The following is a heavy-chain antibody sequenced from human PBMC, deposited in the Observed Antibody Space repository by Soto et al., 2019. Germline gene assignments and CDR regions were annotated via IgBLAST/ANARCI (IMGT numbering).Heavy chain of an antibody. J-gene: IGHJ2*01. V-gene: IGHV1-46*01. Sequence: GASVKVSCKASGYTFTSYYMHWVRQAPGQGLEWMGIINPSGGSTSYAQKFQGRVTMTRDTSASTAYMELSSLRSEDTAVYYCARGGSLYWYFDLWGRGTLVTVSS. CDR2: INPSGGST. CDR1: GYTFTSYY. CDR3: ARGGSLYWYFDL. D-gene: IGHD1-26*01.